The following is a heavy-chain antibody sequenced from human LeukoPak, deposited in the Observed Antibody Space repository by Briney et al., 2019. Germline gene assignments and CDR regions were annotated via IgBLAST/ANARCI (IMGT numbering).Heavy chain of an antibody. CDR1: GGSFSGYY. Sequence: SETLSLTCAVYGGSFSGYYWSWIRQPPGKGLEWIGSIYYSGSTYYNPSLKSRVTISVDTSKNQFSLKLSSVTAADTAVYYCARGSRGMFDYWGQGTLVTVSS. CDR3: ARGSRGMFDY. D-gene: IGHD3-16*01. J-gene: IGHJ4*02. CDR2: IYYSGST. V-gene: IGHV4-34*01.